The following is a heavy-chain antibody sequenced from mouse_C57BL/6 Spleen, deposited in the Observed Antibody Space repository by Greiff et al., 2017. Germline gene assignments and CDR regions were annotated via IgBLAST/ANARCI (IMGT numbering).Heavy chain of an antibody. CDR3: AIFREDGSSYWYFDV. V-gene: IGHV1-74*01. Sequence: QVQLKQPGAELVKPGASVKLSCKASGYTFTSYWMHWVKQRPGQGLEWIGRIHPSDSDTNYNQKFKGKATLTVDKYSSTAYMQRSSLTSEDTAVYYCAIFREDGSSYWYFDVWGTGTTVTVSS. D-gene: IGHD1-1*01. CDR1: GYTFTSYW. CDR2: IHPSDSDT. J-gene: IGHJ1*03.